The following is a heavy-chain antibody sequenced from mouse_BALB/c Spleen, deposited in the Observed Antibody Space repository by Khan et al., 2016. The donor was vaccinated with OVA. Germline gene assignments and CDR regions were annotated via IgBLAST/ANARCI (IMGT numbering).Heavy chain of an antibody. J-gene: IGHJ1*01. CDR1: GFTFRSFG. CDR3: VRSRVNFHWYFDV. D-gene: IGHD1-3*01. V-gene: IGHV5-17*02. Sequence: EVQLVQSGGGLVQPGGSRKLSCAASGFTFRSFGMHWVRQAPKKGLEWVAYMSSCTSTLYYVDTVKGRFTFSRDTPKNTLFLQMTSLRSEDTAMYYCVRSRVNFHWYFDVWGAGTSVTVSS. CDR2: MSSCTSTL.